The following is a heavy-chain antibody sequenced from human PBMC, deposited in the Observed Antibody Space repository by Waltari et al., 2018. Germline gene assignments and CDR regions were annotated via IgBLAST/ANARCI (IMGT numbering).Heavy chain of an antibody. J-gene: IGHJ5*02. Sequence: QVQLVQSGAEVKEPGASVTVSCKTSMTTFSGYYMHWERQTPGQGLEWMGRSNPNTGGANYAQKFQGRVTMTRDTSISTFYLEVTSLTSDDTAVYYCARVDGSGWSPFDPWGQGTLVTVSS. V-gene: IGHV1-2*06. D-gene: IGHD3-22*01. CDR1: MTTFSGYY. CDR3: ARVDGSGWSPFDP. CDR2: SNPNTGGA.